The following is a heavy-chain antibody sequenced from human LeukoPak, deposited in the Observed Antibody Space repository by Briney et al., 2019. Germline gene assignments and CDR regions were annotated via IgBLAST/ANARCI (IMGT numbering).Heavy chain of an antibody. CDR3: AIGYSSFNY. CDR2: INHSGST. V-gene: IGHV4-34*01. D-gene: IGHD6-19*01. CDR1: GGSFSGYY. J-gene: IGHJ4*02. Sequence: SETLSVTCAVYGGSFSGYYWSWIRQPPGKGLEWIGEINHSGSTNYNPSLKSRVTISVDTSKNQFSLKLSSVTAADTAVYYCAIGYSSFNYWGQGTLVTVSS.